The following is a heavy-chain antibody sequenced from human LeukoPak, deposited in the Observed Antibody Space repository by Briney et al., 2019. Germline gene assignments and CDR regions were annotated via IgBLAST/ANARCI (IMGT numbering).Heavy chain of an antibody. Sequence: SETLSLTCAVYGGSFSGYYWSWIRQPPGKGPEWIGEINHSGSTNYNPSLKSRVTISVDTSKNQFSLKLSSVTAADTAVYYCARGYYYDSSGYTTKYYFDYWGQGTLVTVSS. J-gene: IGHJ4*02. CDR3: ARGYYYDSSGYTTKYYFDY. CDR1: GGSFSGYY. D-gene: IGHD3-22*01. V-gene: IGHV4-34*01. CDR2: INHSGST.